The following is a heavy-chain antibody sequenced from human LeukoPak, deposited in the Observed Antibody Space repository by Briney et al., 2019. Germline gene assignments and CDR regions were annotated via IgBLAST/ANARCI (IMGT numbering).Heavy chain of an antibody. V-gene: IGHV3-23*01. CDR2: ISGSGGST. CDR3: AKDPTVTTRGYFDY. D-gene: IGHD4-11*01. Sequence: GRSLRLSCAASGFTFSSYAMSWVRQAPGKGLEWVSAISGSGGSTYYADSVKGRFTISRDNSKNTLYLQMNSLRAEDTAVYYCAKDPTVTTRGYFDYWGQGTLVTVSS. CDR1: GFTFSSYA. J-gene: IGHJ4*02.